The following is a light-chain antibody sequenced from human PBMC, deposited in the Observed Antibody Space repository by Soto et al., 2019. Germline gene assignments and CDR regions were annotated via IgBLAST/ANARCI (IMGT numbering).Light chain of an antibody. V-gene: IGLV2-14*01. J-gene: IGLJ3*02. Sequence: QSVLTQPASVSGSPGQSITISCTGTRSDIGNYNFVCWYQQRPGKAPKLLIYEVTNPPSGVSSRFSGSKSGNTASLTISGLQADDEADYYCSSHTRSSTPLLFGGGTKLTVL. CDR2: EVT. CDR1: RSDIGNYNF. CDR3: SSHTRSSTPLL.